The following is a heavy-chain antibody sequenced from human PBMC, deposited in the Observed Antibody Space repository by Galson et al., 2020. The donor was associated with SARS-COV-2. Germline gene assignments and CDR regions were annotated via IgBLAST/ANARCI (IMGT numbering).Heavy chain of an antibody. J-gene: IGHJ3*01. Sequence: TEGSLRLSCAAPGSTLSRYGMHWVRQAPGKGLEWVAVISGDGTEKHYADSVKGRFTIARDNSKNMLYLEMKSLRPEDMAVYFCATDSKYGDHLDAFDFWGQGTVVTVSS. CDR3: ATDSKYGDHLDAFDF. D-gene: IGHD4-17*01. V-gene: IGHV3-30*03. CDR1: GSTLSRYG. CDR2: ISGDGTEK.